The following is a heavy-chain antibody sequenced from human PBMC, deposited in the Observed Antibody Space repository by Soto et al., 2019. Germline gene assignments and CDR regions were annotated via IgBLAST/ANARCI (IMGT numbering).Heavy chain of an antibody. CDR1: GFTFSSYA. D-gene: IGHD4-17*01. CDR3: ARVFNYGAYGMDV. Sequence: GGSLRLSCAASGFTFSSYAMHWVRQAPGKGLEWVAVISYDGSNKYYADSVKGRFTISRDNSKNTLYLQMNSLRAEDTAVYYCARVFNYGAYGMDVWGQGTTVTSP. V-gene: IGHV3-30-3*01. CDR2: ISYDGSNK. J-gene: IGHJ6*02.